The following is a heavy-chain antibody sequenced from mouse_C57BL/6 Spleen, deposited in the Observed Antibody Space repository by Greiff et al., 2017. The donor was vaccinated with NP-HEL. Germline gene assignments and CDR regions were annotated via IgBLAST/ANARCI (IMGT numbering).Heavy chain of an antibody. D-gene: IGHD1-1*01. CDR3: ARVGSSAWFAY. CDR2: IDPSDSET. V-gene: IGHV1-52*01. J-gene: IGHJ3*01. Sequence: QVHVKQPGAELVRPGSSVKLSCKASGYTFTSYWMHWVKQRPIQGLEWIGNIDPSDSETHYTQKFKDKATLTVDKSSSTAYMQLSSLTSEDSAVYYCARVGSSAWFAYWGQGTLVTVSA. CDR1: GYTFTSYW.